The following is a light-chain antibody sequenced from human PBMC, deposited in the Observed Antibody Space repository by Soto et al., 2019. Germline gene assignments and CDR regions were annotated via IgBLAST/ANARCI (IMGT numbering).Light chain of an antibody. J-gene: IGKJ2*01. V-gene: IGKV2-28*01. Sequence: DIVMTQSPLSLLVTPGEPASISCRSSQSLLHSNGYNYLDWYLQKPGQSPQLLIYLGSNRASGVPDRFSGSGCGTDFTLKISRAEAEDVGVYYCMQALQTPPYTFGQGTKLEIK. CDR1: QSLLHSNGYNY. CDR3: MQALQTPPYT. CDR2: LGS.